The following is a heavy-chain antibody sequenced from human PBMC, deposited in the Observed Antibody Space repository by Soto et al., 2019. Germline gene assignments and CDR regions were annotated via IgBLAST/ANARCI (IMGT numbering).Heavy chain of an antibody. D-gene: IGHD4-4*01. J-gene: IGHJ6*02. CDR1: GGSITSSSYY. V-gene: IGHV4-39*02. Sequence: KPSETLSLTCSVSGGSITSSSYYWGWIRRPPGKGLEWIGTIHYSGSTYYNPSLKSRITISVDTSKTHFSLKLSSVTAADTAVYYCARTDYSNYVLGYYGMDVWGQGTTVTVSS. CDR3: ARTDYSNYVLGYYGMDV. CDR2: IHYSGST.